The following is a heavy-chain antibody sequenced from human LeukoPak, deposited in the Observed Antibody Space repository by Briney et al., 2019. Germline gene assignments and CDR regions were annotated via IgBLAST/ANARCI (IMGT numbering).Heavy chain of an antibody. V-gene: IGHV3-53*01. J-gene: IGHJ6*02. CDR2: IYSGGST. CDR3: ARGMDSSGWIDYYYYGMDI. CDR1: GFTVSSNY. Sequence: PGGSLRLSCAASGFTVSSNYMSWVRQAPGKGLEWVSVIYSGGSTYYADSVKGRFTISRDNSKNTLYLQMNSLRAEGTAVYYCARGMDSSGWIDYYYYGMDIWGQGTTVTVSS. D-gene: IGHD6-19*01.